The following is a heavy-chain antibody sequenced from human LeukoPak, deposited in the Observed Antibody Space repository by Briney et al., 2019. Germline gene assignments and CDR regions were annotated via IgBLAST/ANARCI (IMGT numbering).Heavy chain of an antibody. V-gene: IGHV3-30-3*01. J-gene: IGHJ4*02. CDR1: GLTVSSNY. CDR2: ISYDVSNK. Sequence: GGSLRLSCAASGLTVSSNYISWARQPPGKGREWVPVISYDVSNKYYADSVKGRFTISRDNSKNTLYLQMNSLRAEDTAVYYCARGAYTVAGPLFYWGQGTLVTVSS. D-gene: IGHD6-19*01. CDR3: ARGAYTVAGPLFY.